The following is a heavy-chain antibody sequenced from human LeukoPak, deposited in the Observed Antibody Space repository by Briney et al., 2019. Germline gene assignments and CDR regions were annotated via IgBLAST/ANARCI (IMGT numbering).Heavy chain of an antibody. D-gene: IGHD2-15*01. V-gene: IGHV3-74*01. Sequence: QPGGSLRLSCAASGFTFSRYWMHWVRHAPGKGLVWVPRINSEGSSTSYADSVKGRFTISRDNAKNTLYLQMNSLRAEDTAVYYCASRDQSCSGGSCYPIDYWGQGTLVTVSS. CDR1: GFTFSRYW. J-gene: IGHJ4*02. CDR3: ASRDQSCSGGSCYPIDY. CDR2: INSEGSST.